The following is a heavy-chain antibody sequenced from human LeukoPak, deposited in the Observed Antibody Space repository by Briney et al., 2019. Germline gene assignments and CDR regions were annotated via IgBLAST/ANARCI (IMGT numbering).Heavy chain of an antibody. Sequence: GRSLRLSCASSGFTFSSYGMHWVRQAPGKGLEWVAVIWYDGSNKYYADSVKGRFTISRDNSKNTLNLQMNSLRAEDTAVYYCAKDRDGYDSSEIDYWSQGTLVTVSS. CDR3: AKDRDGYDSSEIDY. J-gene: IGHJ4*02. CDR2: IWYDGSNK. V-gene: IGHV3-33*06. CDR1: GFTFSSYG. D-gene: IGHD3-22*01.